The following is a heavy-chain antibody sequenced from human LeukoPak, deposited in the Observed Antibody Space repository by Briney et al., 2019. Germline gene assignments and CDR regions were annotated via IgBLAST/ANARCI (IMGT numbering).Heavy chain of an antibody. CDR1: GFTFDDYA. Sequence: PGRSLRLSCAASGFTFDDYAMHWVRQAPGKGLEWVSGISWNSGSIGYADSVKGRFTISRDNAKNSLYLQMNSLRAEDTALYYCAKGRGYDILTGYGTYYMDVWGKGTTVTISS. CDR3: AKGRGYDILTGYGTYYMDV. V-gene: IGHV3-9*01. CDR2: ISWNSGSI. D-gene: IGHD3-9*01. J-gene: IGHJ6*03.